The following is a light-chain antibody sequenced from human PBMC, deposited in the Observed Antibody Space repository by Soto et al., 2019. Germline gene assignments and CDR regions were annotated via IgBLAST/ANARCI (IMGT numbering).Light chain of an antibody. CDR2: GVS. CDR1: SGDVGGYNY. Sequence: QSVLTQPASVSGSPGQSVTISCTGTSGDVGGYNYVSWYQHHPGKAPKLMLYGVSDRPSGISNRFSGSKSGNTASLTISGLQPEDEADYYCGSYTSSSTLIFGGGTKVTVL. J-gene: IGLJ2*01. CDR3: GSYTSSSTLI. V-gene: IGLV2-14*01.